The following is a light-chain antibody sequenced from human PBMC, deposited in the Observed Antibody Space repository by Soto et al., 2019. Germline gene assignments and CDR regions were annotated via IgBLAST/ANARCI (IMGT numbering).Light chain of an antibody. CDR1: QSVSRN. Sequence: ETVMTQSPATLSVSPGERATLSCRASQSVSRNLAWYQQKAGQAPGLLIYGASTRAPGIPVRFTGGGSGTEFTLTISSLQSEDFAVYYCQQYNNWPLTFGGGTMVEIK. CDR2: GAS. V-gene: IGKV3-15*01. J-gene: IGKJ4*01. CDR3: QQYNNWPLT.